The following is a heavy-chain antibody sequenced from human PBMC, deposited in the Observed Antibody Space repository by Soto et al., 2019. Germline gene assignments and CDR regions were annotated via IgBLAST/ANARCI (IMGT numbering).Heavy chain of an antibody. CDR1: GYSFSSHA. V-gene: IGHV1-69*06. D-gene: IGHD6-13*01. CDR3: ARGGALSTSWYWGDGLDS. J-gene: IGHJ4*02. CDR2: IIPVFGTP. Sequence: QVQLEQSGSEVKKSGSSVKVSCKASGYSFSSHAITWVRQAPGQGLEWMGGIIPVFGTPSYARKFQGRVTISADKSTNTSYLELRSLRSEDTAVYSCARGGALSTSWYWGDGLDSSGQGTQVTVSS.